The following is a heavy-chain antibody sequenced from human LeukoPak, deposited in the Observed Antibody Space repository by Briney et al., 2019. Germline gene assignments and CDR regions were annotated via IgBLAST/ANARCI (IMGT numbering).Heavy chain of an antibody. J-gene: IGHJ5*02. CDR2: IHYTGST. CDR3: ARGGYYGSGNDFRFDP. D-gene: IGHD3-10*01. CDR1: GGSFSGYY. V-gene: IGHV4-59*01. Sequence: SSETLSLTCAVYGGSFSGYYWSWIRQPPGKGLECIGYIHYTGSTNYNPSLKSRVTISVDTSKNQFSLKLSSVTAADTAIYYCARGGYYGSGNDFRFDPWGQGTLVTVSS.